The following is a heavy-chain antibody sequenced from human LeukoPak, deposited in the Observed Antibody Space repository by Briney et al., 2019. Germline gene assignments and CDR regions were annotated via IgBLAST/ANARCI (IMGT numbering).Heavy chain of an antibody. V-gene: IGHV5-51*01. Sequence: GESLKISCQASGFSFTGYWIGWVRQMPGKGLEWMGILYPGDSDTRYSPSFHGQVTMSADESISTAYLQSATLKASDSAMYYCARHSSTGIDYWGQGTLVTVSS. CDR2: LYPGDSDT. D-gene: IGHD2-2*01. CDR1: GFSFTGYW. CDR3: ARHSSTGIDY. J-gene: IGHJ4*02.